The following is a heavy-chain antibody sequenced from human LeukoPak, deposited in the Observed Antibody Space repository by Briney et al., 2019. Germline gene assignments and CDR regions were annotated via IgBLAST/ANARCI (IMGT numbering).Heavy chain of an antibody. Sequence: GGSLKLSCTASGFTFSGAAMHWVRQASGKGPEWVGHIRSKPNNYATAYAASVKGRFTISRDDSKNTAYLQMNSLKIEDTAVYYCTRPLGAAAGTYFDPWGQGTLITVSS. V-gene: IGHV3-73*01. CDR1: GFTFSGAA. D-gene: IGHD6-13*01. J-gene: IGHJ5*02. CDR2: IRSKPNNYAT. CDR3: TRPLGAAAGTYFDP.